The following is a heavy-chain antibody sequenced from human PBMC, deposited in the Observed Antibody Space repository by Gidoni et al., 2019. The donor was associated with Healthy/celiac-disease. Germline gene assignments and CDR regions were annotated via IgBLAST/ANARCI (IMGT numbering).Heavy chain of an antibody. CDR2: INPSGGST. J-gene: IGHJ4*02. Sequence: QVQLVQSGAVVKTSGASVKVSCKASGYTLTSSYMHWVRQAPGQGLEWMGIINPSGGSTSYAQKFQGRVTMTRDTSTSTVYMELSSLRSEDTAVYYCARDRDGYYDSSGYDYWGQGTLVTVSS. D-gene: IGHD3-22*01. V-gene: IGHV1-46*03. CDR1: GYTLTSSY. CDR3: ARDRDGYYDSSGYDY.